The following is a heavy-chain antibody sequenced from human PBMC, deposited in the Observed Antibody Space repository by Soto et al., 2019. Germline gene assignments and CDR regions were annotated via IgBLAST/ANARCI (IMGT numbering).Heavy chain of an antibody. Sequence: QLQLQELGPGLVKPSETLSLPWTVSGGSISSSSYYWGWFRQPPGKGLVWIGCIYYSGSTYYNPSLKSRVTISVDTSNTQFSLKLSSVTAADTAVYYCASLSSGYPFFNGMDVWGQGTTVTVSS. D-gene: IGHD3-22*01. J-gene: IGHJ6*02. CDR1: GGSISSSSYY. CDR2: IYYSGST. CDR3: ASLSSGYPFFNGMDV. V-gene: IGHV4-39*01.